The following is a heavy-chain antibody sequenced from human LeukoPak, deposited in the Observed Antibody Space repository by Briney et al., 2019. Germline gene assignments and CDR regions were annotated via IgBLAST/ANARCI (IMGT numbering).Heavy chain of an antibody. CDR1: GGSISSGDYY. D-gene: IGHD6-13*01. V-gene: IGHV4-31*03. Sequence: SETLSPSCTVSGGSISSGDYYWSWHRQHPGQGLEWIGYIYYSGTTYYNPSLKRRVTISVDTSKNHFSLKLSSVTAGDTAVYYCARLAAAVRAFDYWGQGTLVTVSS. CDR2: IYYSGTT. CDR3: ARLAAAVRAFDY. J-gene: IGHJ4*02.